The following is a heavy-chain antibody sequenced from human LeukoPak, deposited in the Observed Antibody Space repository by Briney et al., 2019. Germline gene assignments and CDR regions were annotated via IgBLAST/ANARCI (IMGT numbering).Heavy chain of an antibody. J-gene: IGHJ1*01. Sequence: QPGGSLRLSCAASGFTFSSYAMSWVRQAPGKGLEWVSAISGSGGSTYYADSVKGRFTISRDNSKNTLYLQMNSLRAEDTAVYYCAKYSRPGFRNLPEYFQHWGQGTLVTVSS. D-gene: IGHD2-21*01. V-gene: IGHV3-23*01. CDR2: ISGSGGST. CDR3: AKYSRPGFRNLPEYFQH. CDR1: GFTFSSYA.